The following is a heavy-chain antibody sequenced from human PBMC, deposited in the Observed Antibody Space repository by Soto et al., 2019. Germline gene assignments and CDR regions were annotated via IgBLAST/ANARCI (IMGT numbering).Heavy chain of an antibody. D-gene: IGHD3-16*02. J-gene: IGHJ3*02. CDR2: IWYDGSNK. V-gene: IGHV3-33*01. CDR3: ARDQDYIWGSYRLRGAFDI. CDR1: GFTFSSYG. Sequence: GGSLRLSCAASGFTFSSYGMHWVRQAPGKGLEWVAVIWYDGSNKYYADSVKGRLTISRDNSKNTLYLQMNSLRAEDTAVYYCARDQDYIWGSYRLRGAFDIWGQGTMVTVSS.